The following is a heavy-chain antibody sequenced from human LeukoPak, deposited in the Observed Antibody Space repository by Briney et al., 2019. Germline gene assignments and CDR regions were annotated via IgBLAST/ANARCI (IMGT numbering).Heavy chain of an antibody. CDR2: ISGGGSTV. Sequence: GGSLRLSCAASGFTFSDYYMSWIRQAPGKGLEWVSYISGGGSTVYYADSVKGRFTISRDNAKNSLYLQMNSLRAEDTAVYYCARDRYNNASYFDYWGQGTLVTVSS. CDR3: ARDRYNNASYFDY. J-gene: IGHJ4*02. V-gene: IGHV3-11*04. D-gene: IGHD1-1*01. CDR1: GFTFSDYY.